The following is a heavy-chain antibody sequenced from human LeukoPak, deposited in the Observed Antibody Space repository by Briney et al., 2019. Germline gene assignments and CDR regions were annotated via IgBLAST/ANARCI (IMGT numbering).Heavy chain of an antibody. J-gene: IGHJ3*02. V-gene: IGHV3-23*01. D-gene: IGHD1-26*01. CDR2: LSASGRGT. CDR1: GFTVSSNY. Sequence: PGGSLRLSCAASGFTVSSNYMSWVRQAPGKGLQWVSALSASGRGTYYADFVKGRFTVSRDNSKNTLYLQMNSLRAEDTALYFCAKGIPWACLPYCAFDIWGQGTMVTVSS. CDR3: AKGIPWACLPYCAFDI.